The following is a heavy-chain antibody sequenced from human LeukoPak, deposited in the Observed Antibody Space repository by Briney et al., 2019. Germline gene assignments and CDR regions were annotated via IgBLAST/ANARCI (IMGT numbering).Heavy chain of an antibody. Sequence: SETLSLTCTVSGGSISSGGYYWSWIRQPPGKGLDWIGYIDYSGSTSYNPSLKSRVTISVDTSKNQFSLKLNSVTAADTAVCYCARFSGYDNYFDPWGQGTLVTVSS. CDR1: GGSISSGGYY. D-gene: IGHD5-12*01. J-gene: IGHJ5*02. CDR2: IDYSGST. V-gene: IGHV4-61*08. CDR3: ARFSGYDNYFDP.